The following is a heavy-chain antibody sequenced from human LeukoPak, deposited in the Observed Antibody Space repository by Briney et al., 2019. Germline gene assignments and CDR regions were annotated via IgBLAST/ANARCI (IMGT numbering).Heavy chain of an antibody. V-gene: IGHV4-59*01. D-gene: IGHD5-18*01. Sequence: SETLSLTCTVSGGSISSYYWSWIRQPPGKGLEWIGYIYYSGSTNYNPSLKSRVTISVDTSKNQFSLKQSSVTAADTAVYYCARAGYSYGYGRFDYWGQGTLVTVSS. CDR1: GGSISSYY. CDR2: IYYSGST. CDR3: ARAGYSYGYGRFDY. J-gene: IGHJ4*02.